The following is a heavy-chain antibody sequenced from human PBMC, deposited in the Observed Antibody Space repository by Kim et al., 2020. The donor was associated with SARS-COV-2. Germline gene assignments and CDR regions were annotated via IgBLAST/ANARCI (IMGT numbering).Heavy chain of an antibody. D-gene: IGHD6-13*01. CDR2: IWYDGSNK. V-gene: IGHV3-33*01. J-gene: IGHJ4*02. CDR1: GFTFSSYG. Sequence: GGSLRLSCAASGFTFSSYGMHWVRQAPGKGLEWVAVIWYDGSNKYYADSVKGRFTISRDNSKNTLYLQMNSLRAEDTAVYYCARDSGAAAAKGYFDYWGQGTLVTVSS. CDR3: ARDSGAAAAKGYFDY.